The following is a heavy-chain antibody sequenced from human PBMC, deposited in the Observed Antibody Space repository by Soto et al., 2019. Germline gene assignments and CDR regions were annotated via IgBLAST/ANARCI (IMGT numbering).Heavy chain of an antibody. CDR1: GLTLSGYA. D-gene: IGHD6-6*01. Sequence: EVQLAESGGGLAQPGGSLRLSCAASGLTLSGYAMDWVRQAPGKGLEYVSGIRSNGVGTYYANSVQGRFTISRDNSKNTVYLQMGSLRPEDMAVYYCARRARPDFYYMDVGGKGTTVTVSS. CDR3: ARRARPDFYYMDV. V-gene: IGHV3-64*01. J-gene: IGHJ6*03. CDR2: IRSNGVGT.